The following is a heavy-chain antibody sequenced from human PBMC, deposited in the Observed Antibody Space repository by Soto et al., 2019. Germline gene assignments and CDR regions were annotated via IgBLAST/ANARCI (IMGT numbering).Heavy chain of an antibody. J-gene: IGHJ4*02. CDR2: INHSGST. V-gene: IGHV4-34*01. CDR3: ARYNGYGDYSTYYFDY. D-gene: IGHD4-17*01. CDR1: GGSFSGYY. Sequence: SETLSLTCAVYGGSFSGYYWSWIRQPPGKGLEWIGEINHSGSTNYNPSLKSRVTISVDTSKNQFSLKLSSVTAADTAVYYCARYNGYGDYSTYYFDYWGQGTLVTVSS.